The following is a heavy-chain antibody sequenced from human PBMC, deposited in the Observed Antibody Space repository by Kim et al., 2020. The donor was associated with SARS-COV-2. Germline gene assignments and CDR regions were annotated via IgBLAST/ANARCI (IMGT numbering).Heavy chain of an antibody. J-gene: IGHJ6*02. D-gene: IGHD3-22*01. CDR1: GFTFSSYW. V-gene: IGHV3-7*01. CDR2: IKQDGSEK. CDR3: AREGAGITIIVGATYGMDD. Sequence: GGSLRLSCAASGFTFSSYWMSWVRQAPGKGLEWVANIKQDGSEKYYVDSVKGRFTISRDNGKNSLYLQMNSLRAEDTAVYYCAREGAGITIIVGATYGMDDWGQGTTVTVSS.